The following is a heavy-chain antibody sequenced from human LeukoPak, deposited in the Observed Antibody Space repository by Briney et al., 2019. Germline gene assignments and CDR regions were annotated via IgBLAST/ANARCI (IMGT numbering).Heavy chain of an antibody. CDR3: ARDLRLGGFGALDYWFDP. Sequence: SETLSLTCTVSADSTSTYYWSWIRQPPGKGLEWIGYIYYSGSTNYNPSLKSRVTISVDTSKNQFSLKLSSVTAADTAVYYCARDLRLGGFGALDYWFDPWGQGTLVTVSS. J-gene: IGHJ5*02. CDR2: IYYSGST. CDR1: ADSTSTYY. D-gene: IGHD3-10*01. V-gene: IGHV4-59*01.